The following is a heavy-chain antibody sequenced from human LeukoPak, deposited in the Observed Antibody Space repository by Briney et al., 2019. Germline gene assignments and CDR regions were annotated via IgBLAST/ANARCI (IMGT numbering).Heavy chain of an antibody. V-gene: IGHV1-46*01. Sequence: ASVKVSCKASGYTFTSYYMHWVRQAPGQGLEWMVIINPSGGSTSYAQKFQGRVTMTRDTSTSTVYMELSSLRSEDTAVYYCARDFPAAGDFDYWGQGTLVTVSS. D-gene: IGHD6-13*01. CDR2: INPSGGST. J-gene: IGHJ4*02. CDR1: GYTFTSYY. CDR3: ARDFPAAGDFDY.